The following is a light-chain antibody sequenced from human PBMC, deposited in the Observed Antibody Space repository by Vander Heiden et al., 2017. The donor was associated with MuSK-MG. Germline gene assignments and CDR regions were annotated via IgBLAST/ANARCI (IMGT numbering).Light chain of an antibody. V-gene: IGKV3-11*01. CDR1: QSVSNY. Sequence: DIVLTHSPSTLPLSPGERATLSCRASQSVSNYLAGNQQKPGQAPRLLIYDASNRATGIPARFSGSGSGTDFTLTISSLEPEDFAVYYCQQRHFGQGTRLEIK. J-gene: IGKJ5*01. CDR2: DAS. CDR3: QQRH.